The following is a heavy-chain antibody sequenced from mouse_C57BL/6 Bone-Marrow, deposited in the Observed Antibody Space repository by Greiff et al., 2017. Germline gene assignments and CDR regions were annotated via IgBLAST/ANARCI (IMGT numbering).Heavy chain of an antibody. CDR3: AGLRENY. Sequence: QVQLQQPGAELVRPGTSVKLSCKASGYTFTSYWMHWVKQRPGQGLEWIGVIDPSDSYTNYNQKFKGKATLTVDTSSSTAYMQLSSLTSEDSAVYYCAGLRENYWGKGTTLTGSS. V-gene: IGHV1-59*01. J-gene: IGHJ2*01. CDR1: GYTFTSYW. CDR2: IDPSDSYT. D-gene: IGHD1-1*01.